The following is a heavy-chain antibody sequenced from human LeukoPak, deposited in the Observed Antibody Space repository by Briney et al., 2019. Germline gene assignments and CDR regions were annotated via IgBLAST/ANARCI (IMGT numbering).Heavy chain of an antibody. CDR1: GFTFSFYA. CDR3: AKGHGSNIYDYHGMDV. D-gene: IGHD3-22*01. Sequence: GGSLRLSCAASGFTFSFYAMSWVRQAPGKGLEWVSGISGSGGSTYHADPVKGRFTISRDNSKNTLYLQMNSLRAEDTAVYFCAKGHGSNIYDYHGMDVWGQGTTVTVSS. CDR2: ISGSGGST. J-gene: IGHJ6*02. V-gene: IGHV3-23*01.